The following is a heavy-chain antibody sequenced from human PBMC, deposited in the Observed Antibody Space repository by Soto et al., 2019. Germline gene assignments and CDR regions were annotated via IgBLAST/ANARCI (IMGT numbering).Heavy chain of an antibody. CDR1: GDSISSGGYY. V-gene: IGHV4-31*03. CDR3: ARVKGGTTLRAFDS. CDR2: IYDNGGA. Sequence: QVQLHESGPGLVKPSQTLSLTCTVSGDSISSGGYYWSWIRQHPGKGLEWIGYIYDNGGAYYSPSLRGRVVISLDRSENQFALRLSSVTAPDTAVYYCARVKGGTTLRAFDSWGQGTLVTVSS. J-gene: IGHJ4*02. D-gene: IGHD1-7*01.